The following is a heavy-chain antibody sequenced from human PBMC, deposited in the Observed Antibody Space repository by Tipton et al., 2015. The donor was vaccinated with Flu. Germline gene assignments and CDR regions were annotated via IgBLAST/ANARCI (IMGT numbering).Heavy chain of an antibody. D-gene: IGHD6-13*01. Sequence: TLSLTCTVSDGSISSYYWSWIRQPAGKGLEWIGRIYSRGSTNYNPSLKSRVTMSVDTSKNQFSLKLSSVTAADTAVYYCAREDAAAARGFDPWGQGTLVTVSS. V-gene: IGHV4-4*07. J-gene: IGHJ5*02. CDR1: DGSISSYY. CDR3: AREDAAAARGFDP. CDR2: IYSRGST.